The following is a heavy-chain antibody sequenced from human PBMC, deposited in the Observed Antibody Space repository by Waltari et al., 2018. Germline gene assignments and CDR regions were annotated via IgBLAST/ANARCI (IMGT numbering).Heavy chain of an antibody. CDR3: ARERVLRFLEWIFDY. J-gene: IGHJ4*02. CDR2: ISYDGRNK. V-gene: IGHV3-30*03. CDR1: EFTFNNYG. D-gene: IGHD3-3*01. Sequence: QVHLLESGGGVVQPGRSLRLSCAASEFTFNNYGIHWVRQAPGKGREWLAFISYDGRNKYYADSVKGRFTISSDNSKNTLFLQMNSLRAEDTAVYYCARERVLRFLEWIFDYWGQGTLVTVSS.